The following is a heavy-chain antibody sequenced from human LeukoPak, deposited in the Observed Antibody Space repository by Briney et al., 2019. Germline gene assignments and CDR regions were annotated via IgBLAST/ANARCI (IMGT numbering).Heavy chain of an antibody. D-gene: IGHD6-19*01. CDR3: ARGRIPGVGTVAVYFDS. J-gene: IGHJ4*02. CDR2: IIPIFGTA. V-gene: IGHV1-69*13. Sequence: SVKVSCKASGGTFSSYAISWVRQAPGQGLEWMGGIIPIFGTANYAQKFQGRVTITADESTSTAYMELSSLRSEDTAVYYCARGRIPGVGTVAVYFDSWGQGTLVTVSS. CDR1: GGTFSSYA.